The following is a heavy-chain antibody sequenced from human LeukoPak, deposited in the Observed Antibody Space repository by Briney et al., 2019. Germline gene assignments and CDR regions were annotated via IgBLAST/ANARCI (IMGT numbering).Heavy chain of an antibody. Sequence: GGSLRLSCAASGFTFSSYSMNWVRQAPGKGLEWVSSISSSSSYIYYADSVKGRFTISRDNAKNSLYLQMNSLRAEDTAVYYCARGSSGWQVKGGEGDYWGQGTLVTVSS. CDR1: GFTFSSYS. CDR2: ISSSSSYI. V-gene: IGHV3-21*01. D-gene: IGHD6-19*01. CDR3: ARGSSGWQVKGGEGDY. J-gene: IGHJ4*02.